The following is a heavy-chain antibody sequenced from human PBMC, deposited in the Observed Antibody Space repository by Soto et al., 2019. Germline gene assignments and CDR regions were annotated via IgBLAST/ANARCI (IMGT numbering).Heavy chain of an antibody. J-gene: IGHJ6*02. CDR1: GGSISSYY. CDR2: IYYSGST. V-gene: IGHV4-59*12. D-gene: IGHD3-16*01. CDR3: VRTSYGDILGYYDMDV. Sequence: PSETLSLTCTVSGGSISSYYWSWIRQPPGKGLEWIGYIYYSGSTNYNPSLKSRVTISVDTSKNQFSLKVSSVTAADTAVYYCVRTSYGDILGYYDMDVWGQGTTVTVSS.